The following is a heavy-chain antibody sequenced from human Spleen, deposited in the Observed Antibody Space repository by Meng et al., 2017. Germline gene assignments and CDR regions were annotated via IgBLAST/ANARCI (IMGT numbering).Heavy chain of an antibody. CDR1: GYNFPDYY. V-gene: IGHV1-2*06. CDR2: IDPKNGDT. J-gene: IGHJ4*02. Sequence: QVQLVQAGAEVKKPGASVKVSCKPSGYNFPDYYIHWVRQAPGQGLEWMGRIDPKNGDTHYAQKFQGRVTMTGDTSISTAYMDLSGLRSDDTAVYYCATRGNPYLNCWGQGTLVTVSS. CDR3: ATRGNPYLNC.